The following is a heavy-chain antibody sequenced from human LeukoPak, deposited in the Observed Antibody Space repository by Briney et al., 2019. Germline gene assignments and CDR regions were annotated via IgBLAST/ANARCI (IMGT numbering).Heavy chain of an antibody. CDR1: GSTFSDYS. D-gene: IGHD4-23*01. V-gene: IGHV3-21*01. CDR2: ISSGSSYI. Sequence: GGSLRLSCAASGSTFSDYSMNWVRQAPGKGLEWVSSISSGSSYIYYGDSVKGRFTVSRDNAKNSLSLQMNSLRAEDTAVYYCARQGDYGGNSDAFDIWGQGTMVTVSS. CDR3: ARQGDYGGNSDAFDI. J-gene: IGHJ3*02.